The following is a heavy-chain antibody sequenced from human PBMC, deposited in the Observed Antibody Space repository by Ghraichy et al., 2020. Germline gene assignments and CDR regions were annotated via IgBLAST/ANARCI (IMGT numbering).Heavy chain of an antibody. CDR1: GGSISSYY. CDR2: IYYSGST. Sequence: SQTLSLTCTVSGGSISSYYWSWIRQPPGKGLEWIGYIYYSGSTNYNPSLKSRVTISVDTSKNHSSLKQTSVTAAETAVYYCARLEFMVTTGNWFDPWGQGTLVTVSS. D-gene: IGHD4-17*01. V-gene: IGHV4-59*01. CDR3: ARLEFMVTTGNWFDP. J-gene: IGHJ5*02.